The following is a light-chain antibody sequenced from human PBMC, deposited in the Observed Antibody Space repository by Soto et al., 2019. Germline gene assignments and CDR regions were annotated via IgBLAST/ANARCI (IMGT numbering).Light chain of an antibody. CDR2: GAS. Sequence: ETVMTQSPATLSVSPGERVPFSCGAPQSVTNKLAWYQQKPGQVPRLLMYGASTRATGIPARFSGSGSGTEFTLTISSLRSEDFAIYYCQQYNNWPYTFGQGTRLEI. J-gene: IGKJ5*01. V-gene: IGKV3-15*01. CDR3: QQYNNWPYT. CDR1: QSVTNK.